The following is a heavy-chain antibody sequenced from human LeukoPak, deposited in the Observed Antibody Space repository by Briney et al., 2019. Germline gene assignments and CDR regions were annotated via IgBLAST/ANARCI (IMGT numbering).Heavy chain of an antibody. CDR1: GYSISSGYY. J-gene: IGHJ4*02. V-gene: IGHV4-38-2*02. CDR2: IYHSGST. CDR3: ARGGLYCSGGSCYRPHDY. Sequence: SETLSLTCTVSGYSISSGYYRGWIRPPPGKGLEWIGSIYHSGSTYYNPSLKSRVTISVDTSKNQFSLKLSSVTAADTAVYYCARGGLYCSGGSCYRPHDYWGQGTLVTVSS. D-gene: IGHD2-15*01.